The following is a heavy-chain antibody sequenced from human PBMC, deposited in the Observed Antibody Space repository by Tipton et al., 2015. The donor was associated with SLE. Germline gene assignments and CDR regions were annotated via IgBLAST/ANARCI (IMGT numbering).Heavy chain of an antibody. Sequence: SLRLSCAASGFTLSSFEMHWVRQAPGKGLEWLTYMSSDGNTMYFADSVNGRFTISRDYAKNSLYLQMNSLRAQDTALYYCAKTYCTTTNGDNQFDYWCHGTLVTVSS. J-gene: IGHJ4*01. CDR3: AKTYCTTTNGDNQFDY. CDR2: MSSDGNTM. D-gene: IGHD2-8*01. CDR1: GFTLSSFE. V-gene: IGHV3-48*03.